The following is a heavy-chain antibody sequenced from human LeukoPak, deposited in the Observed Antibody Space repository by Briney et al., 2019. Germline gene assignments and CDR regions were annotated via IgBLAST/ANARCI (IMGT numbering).Heavy chain of an antibody. CDR1: GGSISSGGYY. J-gene: IGHJ4*02. CDR2: IYYSGST. Sequence: SETLSLTCTVSGGSISSGGYYWSWIRQHPGKGLEWIGYIYYSGSTYYNPSLKSRVTISVDTSKNQFSLKLSSVTAADTAVYYCARVVVPAATDSNSYYFDYWGQGTLVTVSS. D-gene: IGHD2-2*01. V-gene: IGHV4-31*03. CDR3: ARVVVPAATDSNSYYFDY.